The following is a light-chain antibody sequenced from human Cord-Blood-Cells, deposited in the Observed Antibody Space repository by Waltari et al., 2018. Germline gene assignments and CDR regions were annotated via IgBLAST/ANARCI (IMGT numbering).Light chain of an antibody. CDR2: AAS. V-gene: IGKV1-27*01. J-gene: IGKJ1*01. CDR1: QGISNY. Sequence: IQMKQSPTCLSEKIHYNKTHTCRASQGISNYLAWYQQKPGKVPKLLIYAASTLQSGVPSRFSGCGSGTDFTLTISSLQPEDVATYYCQKYNSAPLTFGQGTKVEIK. CDR3: QKYNSAPLT.